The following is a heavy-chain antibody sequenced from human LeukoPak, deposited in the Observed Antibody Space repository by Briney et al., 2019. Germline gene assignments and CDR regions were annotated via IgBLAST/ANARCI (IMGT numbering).Heavy chain of an antibody. CDR1: GFTFSTYA. J-gene: IGHJ4*02. CDR2: ISGSGGIT. D-gene: IGHD6-13*01. Sequence: GGSLRLSCVASGFTFSTYAMTWVRQAPGKGLEWVSVISGSGGITYNADSVKGRFTISRDNSKNTLYLQMNSLRAEDTAVYYCARGPSSSWYFDYWGQGTLVTVSS. V-gene: IGHV3-23*01. CDR3: ARGPSSSWYFDY.